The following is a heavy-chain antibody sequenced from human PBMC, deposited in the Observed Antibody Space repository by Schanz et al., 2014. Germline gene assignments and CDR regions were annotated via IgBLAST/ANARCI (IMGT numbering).Heavy chain of an antibody. D-gene: IGHD5-18*01. CDR2: IYHSGST. J-gene: IGHJ6*02. CDR3: VRMPVETDYGLDL. Sequence: QVQLQESGPGLVKPSGTLSLTCAVSGDSISNNNWWSWVRQPPGKGLEWIGEIYHSGSTPYNPSRKSLVTISLDKSKTQFSLSLSSVTAADTAVYYCVRMPVETDYGLDLWGRGTSVTVSS. CDR1: GDSISNNNW. V-gene: IGHV4-4*02.